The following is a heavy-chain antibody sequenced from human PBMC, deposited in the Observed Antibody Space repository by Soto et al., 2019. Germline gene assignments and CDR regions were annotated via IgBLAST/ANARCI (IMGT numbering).Heavy chain of an antibody. V-gene: IGHV1-46*01. CDR1: GYTFTSYY. Sequence: ASVKVSCKASGYTFTSYYMHWVRQAPGQGLEWMGIINPSGGSTTYAQKFQGRVTMTRDTSTSTVYMELSSLRFEDTAVYYCARDGDFWRWDYWGQGTLVTVSS. CDR3: ARDGDFWRWDY. J-gene: IGHJ4*02. D-gene: IGHD3-3*01. CDR2: INPSGGST.